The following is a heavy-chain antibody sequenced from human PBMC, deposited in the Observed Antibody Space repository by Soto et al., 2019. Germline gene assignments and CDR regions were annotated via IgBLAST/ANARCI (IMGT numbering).Heavy chain of an antibody. CDR2: ISYSGST. Sequence: QVQLQESGPGLLKASETLSLTCYVSGGSISTFYWSWIRQPPGKGLEWIGYISYSGSTNYNPSLKRRLTITMATPKNQNLLKVISLTAADTAVWFCARHVRRRASSYGYSYQYWGQGTLVTVSA. J-gene: IGHJ4*02. CDR3: ARHVRRRASSYGYSYQY. D-gene: IGHD5-18*01. CDR1: GGSISTFY. V-gene: IGHV4-59*08.